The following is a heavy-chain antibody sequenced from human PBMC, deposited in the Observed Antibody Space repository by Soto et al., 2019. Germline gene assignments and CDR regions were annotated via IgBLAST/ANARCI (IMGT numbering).Heavy chain of an antibody. CDR1: GYTLTELS. CDR3: ARMNYYDTGGYPFAY. CDR2: FEPEDGET. V-gene: IGHV1-24*01. D-gene: IGHD3-22*01. Sequence: GASVKVSCKVSGYTLTELSMHWVRQAPGKGLEWMGWFEPEDGETIYAQKFQGRVTMTEDTSTDTAYMELSSLRSEDTAVYYCARMNYYDTGGYPFAYWGQGMMVTVSS. J-gene: IGHJ4*02.